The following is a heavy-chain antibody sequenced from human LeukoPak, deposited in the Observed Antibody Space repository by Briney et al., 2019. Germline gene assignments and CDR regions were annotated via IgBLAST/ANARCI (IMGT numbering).Heavy chain of an antibody. V-gene: IGHV4-4*07. CDR1: GRSISSYY. CDR2: IYTSGSN. D-gene: IGHD6-19*01. CDR3: ARVSSPSASGWYSSYFDY. Sequence: SETMSLTCTLSGRSISSYYWRWIRHPAGEGREWIGCIYTSGSNTNRPSLKSRVTMPVATSKNQFSLKLSSVTAADTAVYYCARVSSPSASGWYSSYFDYWGQGTLVTVSS. J-gene: IGHJ4*02.